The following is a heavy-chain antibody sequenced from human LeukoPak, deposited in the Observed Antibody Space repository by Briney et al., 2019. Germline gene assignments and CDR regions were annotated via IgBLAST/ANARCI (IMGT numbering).Heavy chain of an antibody. D-gene: IGHD3-16*01. CDR3: AKALTRWAFDM. V-gene: IGHV3-23*01. J-gene: IGHJ3*02. CDR2: MSLSTSGK. CDR1: GFTFSDYD. Sequence: GGSLRLSCAASGFTFSDYDMSWVRQAPGKGLEWVSSMSLSTSGKTYADSVKGRFTVSTDKAKNTLYLQMDSLRAEDTAIYYCAKALTRWAFDMWGQGTKVTVSS.